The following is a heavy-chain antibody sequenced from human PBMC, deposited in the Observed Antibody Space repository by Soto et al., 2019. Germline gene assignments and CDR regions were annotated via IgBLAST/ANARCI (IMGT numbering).Heavy chain of an antibody. Sequence: QVQLGESGGGVVQPGTSLRVSCVGSGFTFRSYVIHWVRQAPGKGLEWVALTSYDGSGKYYGDSVRGRFTISRDNSRNTVDLQMDSLRLEDTALYYCARLGTTGGLDVWGQGTRVSVSS. CDR2: TSYDGSGK. CDR3: ARLGTTGGLDV. CDR1: GFTFRSYV. D-gene: IGHD3-16*01. V-gene: IGHV3-30*19. J-gene: IGHJ1*01.